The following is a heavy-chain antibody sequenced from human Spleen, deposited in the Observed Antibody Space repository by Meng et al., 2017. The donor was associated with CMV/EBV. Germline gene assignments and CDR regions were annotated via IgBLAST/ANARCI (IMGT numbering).Heavy chain of an antibody. CDR1: GGTFSSYA. D-gene: IGHD6-13*01. J-gene: IGHJ6*02. Sequence: SVKVSCKASGGTFSSYAISWVRQAPGQGLEWMGGIIPIFGTANYAQKFQGRVTITTDESTSTSYMELSSLRSEDTAVYYCAGEGHSSSGYLYYYYGMDVWGQGTTVTVSS. CDR3: AGEGHSSSGYLYYYYGMDV. V-gene: IGHV1-69*05. CDR2: IIPIFGTA.